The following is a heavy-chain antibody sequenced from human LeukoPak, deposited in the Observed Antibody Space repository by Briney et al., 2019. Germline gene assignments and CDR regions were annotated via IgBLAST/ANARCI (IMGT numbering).Heavy chain of an antibody. V-gene: IGHV4-31*11. Sequence: SETLSLTCAVYGGSFSGYYWSWIRQHPGKGLEWIGYIYYSGSTYYNPSLKSRVTISVDRSKNQFSLKLSSVTAADTAVYYCARLDYGDYASNWFDPWGQGTLVTVSS. CDR1: GGSFSGYY. CDR3: ARLDYGDYASNWFDP. D-gene: IGHD4-17*01. J-gene: IGHJ5*02. CDR2: IYYSGST.